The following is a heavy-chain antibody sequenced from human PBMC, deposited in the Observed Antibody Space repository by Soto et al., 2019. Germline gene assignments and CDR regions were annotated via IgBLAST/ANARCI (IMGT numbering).Heavy chain of an antibody. V-gene: IGHV3-15*01. CDR1: GFTFNNAW. CDR2: IKSKTDGGTT. CDR3: TTVDSTSGGVTKMYPA. D-gene: IGHD3-3*01. J-gene: IGHJ6*02. Sequence: GGSLRLSCAASGFTFNNAWMSWVRKAPGKGLEWVGLIKSKTDGGTTDYAAPVKGRVSISRDDSKDTLYLQMNSLRTEDTAVYYCTTVDSTSGGVTKMYPAWGQGATVTVSS.